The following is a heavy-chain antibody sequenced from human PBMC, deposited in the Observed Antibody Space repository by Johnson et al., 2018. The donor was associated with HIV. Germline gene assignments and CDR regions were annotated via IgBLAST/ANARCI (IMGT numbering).Heavy chain of an antibody. CDR2: ISGSGGST. Sequence: QVQLVESGGGLVQPGGSLRLSCAVSGFTFSNFAMHWVRQAPGKGLEYVSAISGSGGSTYYADSVKGRFTISRDNSKNTLYLQMNSLRPEDTAVYYCAKERRAPRAFDIWGRGTMVTVSS. CDR1: GFTFSNFA. D-gene: IGHD1-26*01. CDR3: AKERRAPRAFDI. V-gene: IGHV3-64*04. J-gene: IGHJ3*02.